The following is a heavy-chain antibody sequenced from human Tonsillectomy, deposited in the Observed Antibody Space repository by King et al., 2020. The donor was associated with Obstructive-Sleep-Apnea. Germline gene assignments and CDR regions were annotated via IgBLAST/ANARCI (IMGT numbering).Heavy chain of an antibody. V-gene: IGHV3-23*04. CDR1: GFTFTSSA. CDR2: ISASVDNT. J-gene: IGHJ4*02. CDR3: AKEVAEDKWKYSAYFDH. Sequence: VQLVQSGGGLVQPGGSLRLSCAASGFTFTSSAMGWVRQAPGKGLQWVSSISASVDNTSYADSVKGRFSISRDRSRNTLYLQMNSLRAEDTAIYFCAKEVAEDKWKYSAYFDHWGQGTLATVSS. D-gene: IGHD1-20*01.